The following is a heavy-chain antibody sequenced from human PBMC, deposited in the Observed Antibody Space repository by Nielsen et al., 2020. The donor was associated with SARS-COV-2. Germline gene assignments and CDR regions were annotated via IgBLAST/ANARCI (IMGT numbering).Heavy chain of an antibody. J-gene: IGHJ4*02. V-gene: IGHV4-59*08. D-gene: IGHD3-10*01. CDR3: ARHLYGSGSQPLDN. CDR2: IHYNGGT. Sequence: SATLSLTCAVSGGSLTGYYWSWIRQLPGKGLEWIGNIHYNGGTNYNPSLKSRVTIAVDTSKNQFSLKLSSVTAADTAVYYCARHLYGSGSQPLDNWDQGTLVTVSS. CDR1: GGSLTGYY.